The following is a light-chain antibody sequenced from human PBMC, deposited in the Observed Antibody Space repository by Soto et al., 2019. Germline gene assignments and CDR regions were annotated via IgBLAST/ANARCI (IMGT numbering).Light chain of an antibody. CDR2: GAS. CDR1: QSVSSSY. Sequence: EIVLTQSPGTLSLSPGERATLSCRASQSVSSSYLAWYQQKPGQAPRLLIYGASSRATGIPDRFSGSGSGTDFPLTISSLEPEDFAVYYCQQYGSSQSFGQGTKVEIK. CDR3: QQYGSSQS. V-gene: IGKV3-20*01. J-gene: IGKJ1*01.